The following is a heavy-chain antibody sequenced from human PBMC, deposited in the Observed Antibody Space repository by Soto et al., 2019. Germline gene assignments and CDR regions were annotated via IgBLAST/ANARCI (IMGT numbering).Heavy chain of an antibody. D-gene: IGHD3-3*01. Sequence: SETLSLTCAVYGGSFSGYYWSWIRQPPGKGLEWIGEINHSGSTNYNPSLKSRVTISVGTSKNQFSLKLSSVTAADTAVYYCARGPYDFWSGYPSSPFDYWGQGTLVTVSS. V-gene: IGHV4-34*01. CDR2: INHSGST. CDR1: GGSFSGYY. CDR3: ARGPYDFWSGYPSSPFDY. J-gene: IGHJ4*02.